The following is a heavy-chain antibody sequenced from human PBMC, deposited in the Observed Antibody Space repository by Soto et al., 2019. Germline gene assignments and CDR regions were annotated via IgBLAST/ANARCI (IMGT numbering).Heavy chain of an antibody. V-gene: IGHV4-59*01. J-gene: IGHJ4*02. CDR3: ARLRSDGYSSSWPVSDY. D-gene: IGHD6-13*01. CDR2: IYYSGST. Sequence: PSETLSLTCTVSGVSISSYYWSWIRQPPGKGLEWIGYIYYSGSTNYNPSLKSRVTISVDTSKNQFSLKLSSVTAADTAVYYCARLRSDGYSSSWPVSDYWGQGTLVTVSS. CDR1: GVSISSYY.